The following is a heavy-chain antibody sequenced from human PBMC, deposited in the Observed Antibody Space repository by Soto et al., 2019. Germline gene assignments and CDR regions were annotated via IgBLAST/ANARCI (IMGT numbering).Heavy chain of an antibody. CDR2: ISTTSFTI. CDR3: ARDRCYDGTCYSASDS. CDR1: GFSFSTYN. J-gene: IGHJ5*01. D-gene: IGHD2-15*01. Sequence: GGSLRLSCAASGFSFSTYNMDWVRQAPGKRPEWIAYISTTSFTIYYADSVKGRFTISRDNDRNSLYLEMNSLRDEDTAVYYCARDRCYDGTCYSASDSWGQGTLVTVSS. V-gene: IGHV3-48*02.